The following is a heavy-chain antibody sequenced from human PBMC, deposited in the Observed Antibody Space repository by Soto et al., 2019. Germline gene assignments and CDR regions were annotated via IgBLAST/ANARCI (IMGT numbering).Heavy chain of an antibody. CDR3: ARPQLGSGYYMDV. CDR1: GGSISSSSYY. V-gene: IGHV4-39*01. D-gene: IGHD7-27*01. Sequence: SETLSLTCTVSGGSISSSSYYWGWIRQPPGKGLEWIGSIYYSGSTYYRPSLKSRVTISVDTSKNQFSLKLSSVTAADTAVYYCARPQLGSGYYMDVWGKGTTVTVSS. J-gene: IGHJ6*03. CDR2: IYYSGST.